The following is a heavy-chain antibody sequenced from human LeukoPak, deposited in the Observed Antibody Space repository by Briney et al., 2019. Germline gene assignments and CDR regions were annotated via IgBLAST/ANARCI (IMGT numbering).Heavy chain of an antibody. V-gene: IGHV3-15*01. J-gene: IGHJ4*02. CDR1: GFTFSHAW. Sequence: GGSLRLSCAVSGFTFSHAWMSWVRQAPGKGLEWVGRIRSKTDYETTDYAAPVKGRFTISRDDSKSTLYLEMNSLKTEDTGVYYCNTVRGYTGAWPLDYWGQGILVIVSS. D-gene: IGHD6-13*01. CDR2: IRSKTDYETT. CDR3: NTVRGYTGAWPLDY.